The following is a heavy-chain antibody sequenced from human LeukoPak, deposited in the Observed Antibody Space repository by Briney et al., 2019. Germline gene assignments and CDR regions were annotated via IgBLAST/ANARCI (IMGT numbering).Heavy chain of an antibody. Sequence: GGSLRLSCAASGFTFSTYWMSWVRQAPGKGLEWVANIKEDGSEKYYGDSVKGRFTISRDNAKNSLYLQMNSLRAEDTAVYFCARQGSSLRYFHTYLDVWGKGTTVTVSS. D-gene: IGHD6-6*01. CDR1: GFTFSTYW. V-gene: IGHV3-7*01. CDR3: ARQGSSLRYFHTYLDV. J-gene: IGHJ6*03. CDR2: IKEDGSEK.